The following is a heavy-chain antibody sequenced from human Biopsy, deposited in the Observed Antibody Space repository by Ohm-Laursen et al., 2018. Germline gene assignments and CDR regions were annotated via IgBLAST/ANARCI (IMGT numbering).Heavy chain of an antibody. D-gene: IGHD3-3*01. CDR2: INGSGGST. Sequence: SLTLSCASSGFAFSTYVKTWVRHGPPTGLERVSVINGSGGSTYYADPVKGRFTISRDNSYNTLYLQMISLRAEDTAMYYCARDLYDFCGGCPFDPWGQGTLVTVS. J-gene: IGHJ5*02. CDR1: GFAFSTYV. CDR3: ARDLYDFCGGCPFDP. V-gene: IGHV3-23*01.